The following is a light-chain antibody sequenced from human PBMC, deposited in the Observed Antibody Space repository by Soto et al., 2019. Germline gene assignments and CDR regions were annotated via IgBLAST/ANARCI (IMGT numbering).Light chain of an antibody. Sequence: QSVLTQPASVSGTRGQSLTIPCTPASSHVGAYEHVSWYQQHPGRATKPIRNAVYTRPSGVSNHFSSSKSGNSASLVISGLQANDEADYYCSSYSTTSSLVFGSGTKVTVL. CDR2: AVY. CDR3: SSYSTTSSLV. V-gene: IGLV2-14*03. CDR1: SSHVGAYEH. J-gene: IGLJ1*01.